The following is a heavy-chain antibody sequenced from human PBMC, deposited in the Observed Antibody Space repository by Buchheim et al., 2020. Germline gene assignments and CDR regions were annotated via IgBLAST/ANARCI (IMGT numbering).Heavy chain of an antibody. V-gene: IGHV3-74*02. J-gene: IGHJ6*02. Sequence: EVQLVESGGGLVQPGGSLRLSCAASGFTFSSYWMHWVRQAPGKGLVWVSRINSDWSSTSYADSVKGRFTISSDNAKHTLYLQMNSLRAEDTAVYYCARVLAKSSGWLGPGGMDVWGQGTT. D-gene: IGHD6-19*01. CDR2: INSDWSST. CDR3: ARVLAKSSGWLGPGGMDV. CDR1: GFTFSSYW.